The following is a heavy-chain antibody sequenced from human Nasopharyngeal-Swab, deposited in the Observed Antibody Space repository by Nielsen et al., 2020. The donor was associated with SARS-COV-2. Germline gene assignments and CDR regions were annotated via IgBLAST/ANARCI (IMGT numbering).Heavy chain of an antibody. CDR3: ARERVTDKYFDY. CDR1: GGSISSYY. D-gene: IGHD2-21*02. CDR2: IYYSGST. Sequence: SETLSLTCTVSGGSISSYYWSWIRQPPGKGLEWIGYIYYSGSTNYNPSLKSRVTMSVDTSKNQFSLKLSSVTAADTAVYYCARERVTDKYFDYWGQGTLVTVSS. V-gene: IGHV4-59*01. J-gene: IGHJ4*02.